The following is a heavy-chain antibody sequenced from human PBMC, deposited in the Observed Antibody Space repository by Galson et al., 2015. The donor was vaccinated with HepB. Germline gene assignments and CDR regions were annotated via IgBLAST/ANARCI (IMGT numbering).Heavy chain of an antibody. Sequence: GKGLEWVSYISSSSSFIEYGDSVKGRFTISRDNAKNSLYLQMNSLRDEDTAVYYCARDGGYCSSTTCFGYYGVDGWGQGTTVTVSS. CDR3: ARDGGYCSSTTCFGYYGVDG. CDR2: ISSSSSFI. J-gene: IGHJ6*02. V-gene: IGHV3-48*02. D-gene: IGHD2-2*01.